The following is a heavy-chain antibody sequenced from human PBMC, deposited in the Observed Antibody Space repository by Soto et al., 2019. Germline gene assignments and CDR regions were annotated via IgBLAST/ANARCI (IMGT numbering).Heavy chain of an antibody. CDR2: IYYAGSP. CDR1: GGSISSTGHY. J-gene: IGHJ4*02. Sequence: QLQLQESGPGLVKPSETLSLTCSVSGGSISSTGHYWGWIRQPPGKGLAWIGNIYYAGSPYYNPSLKGRVTISVDTSKNHFALALTSVTAADTAVYYCARLMGVVTVDYWGQGALVTVSS. V-gene: IGHV4-39*02. CDR3: ARLMGVVTVDY. D-gene: IGHD2-21*02.